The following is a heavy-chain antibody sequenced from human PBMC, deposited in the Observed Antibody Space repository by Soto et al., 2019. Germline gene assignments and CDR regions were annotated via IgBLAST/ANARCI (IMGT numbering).Heavy chain of an antibody. Sequence: GESLKISCKGSGYSFSNYWIAWVRQMPGKGLEWMGIIFPADSVTKYSPSFQGQVTISADKSISTAYLQWSSLKASDTAMYYCASSVVVPSTMNYFDYWGQGSLVTAPQ. J-gene: IGHJ4*02. CDR3: ASSVVVPSTMNYFDY. D-gene: IGHD2-15*01. CDR2: IFPADSVT. CDR1: GYSFSNYW. V-gene: IGHV5-51*01.